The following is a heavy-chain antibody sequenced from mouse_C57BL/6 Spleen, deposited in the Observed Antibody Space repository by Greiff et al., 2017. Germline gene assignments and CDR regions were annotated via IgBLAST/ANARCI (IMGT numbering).Heavy chain of an antibody. CDR2: IWSGGST. J-gene: IGHJ4*01. D-gene: IGHD2-4*01. CDR3: ARPFYYDYPYYARDY. V-gene: IGHV2-2*01. Sequence: QVQLKESGPGLVQPSQSLSITCTVSGFSLTSYGVHWVRQSPGKGLEWLGVIWSGGSTDYTAAFISRLSISKDNSKSQVFFKMNSLQADDTAIYYCARPFYYDYPYYARDYWGQGTSVTVAS. CDR1: GFSLTSYG.